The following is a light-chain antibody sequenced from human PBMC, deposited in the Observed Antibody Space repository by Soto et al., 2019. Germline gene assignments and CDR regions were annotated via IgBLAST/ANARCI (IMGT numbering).Light chain of an antibody. CDR1: QSVSSN. CDR3: QQYNNWSPET. V-gene: IGKV3-15*01. Sequence: EVVMTQPRSTLSVSPVERATLSFVASQSVSSNLAWYQQKPGQAPRLLIYGASTRATGIPARFSGSGSGTEFTLTISSLQSEDFAVYYCQQYNNWSPETFGQGTKVDIK. CDR2: GAS. J-gene: IGKJ1*01.